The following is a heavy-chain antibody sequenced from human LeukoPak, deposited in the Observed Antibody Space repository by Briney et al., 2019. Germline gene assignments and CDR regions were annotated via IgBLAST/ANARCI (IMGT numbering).Heavy chain of an antibody. CDR2: IYSSGST. CDR1: GGSISSSSYY. Sequence: SETLSLTCTVSGGSISSSSYYWGWIRQPAGKGLEWIGRIYSSGSTNYNPSLKSRVTISVDKSKNQFSLKLSSVTAADTAVYYCARVDHWLRFDAFDIWGQGTMVIVSS. V-gene: IGHV4-61*05. D-gene: IGHD5-12*01. J-gene: IGHJ3*02. CDR3: ARVDHWLRFDAFDI.